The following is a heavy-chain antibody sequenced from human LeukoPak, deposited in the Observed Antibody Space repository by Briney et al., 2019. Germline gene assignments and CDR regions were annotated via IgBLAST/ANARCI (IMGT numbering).Heavy chain of an antibody. D-gene: IGHD2-21*02. CDR2: ISGIGGNT. Sequence: GGTLRLSCAASTLTFSNYAMSWVPQAPGKGRVWGSAISGIGGNTNYADSVKGRFTISRDNSKNTLYLQMNSLRAEDTAVYYCAKDRIVVVTAPNFDYWGQGTLVTVSS. J-gene: IGHJ4*02. CDR1: TLTFSNYA. V-gene: IGHV3-23*01. CDR3: AKDRIVVVTAPNFDY.